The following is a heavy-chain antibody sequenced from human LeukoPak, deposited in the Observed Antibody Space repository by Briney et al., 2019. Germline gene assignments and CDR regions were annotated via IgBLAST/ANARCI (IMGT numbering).Heavy chain of an antibody. J-gene: IGHJ6*03. D-gene: IGHD2-15*01. V-gene: IGHV1-69*13. CDR3: AREAGYCSGGSCYSGAYYYYYYMDV. Sequence: GASVKVSCKASGGTFSSYAISWVRQAPGQGLEWMGGIIPIFGTANYAQKFQGRVTITADESTSTAYMELSSLRSEDTAVYYCAREAGYCSGGSCYSGAYYYYYYMDVWGKGTAVTISS. CDR2: IIPIFGTA. CDR1: GGTFSSYA.